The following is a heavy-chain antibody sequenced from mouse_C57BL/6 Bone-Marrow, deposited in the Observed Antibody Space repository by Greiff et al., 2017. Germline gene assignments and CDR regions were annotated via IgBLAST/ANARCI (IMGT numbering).Heavy chain of an antibody. CDR1: GYTFTSYW. J-gene: IGHJ1*03. CDR3: ARRNYGSSYWYFDV. D-gene: IGHD1-1*01. V-gene: IGHV1-64*01. Sequence: QVQLKQPGAELVKPGASVKLSCKASGYTFTSYWMHWVKQRPGQGLEWIGMIHPNSGSTNYNEKFKSKATLTVDKSSSTAYMQLSSLTSEDSAVYYCARRNYGSSYWYFDVWGTGTTVTVSS. CDR2: IHPNSGST.